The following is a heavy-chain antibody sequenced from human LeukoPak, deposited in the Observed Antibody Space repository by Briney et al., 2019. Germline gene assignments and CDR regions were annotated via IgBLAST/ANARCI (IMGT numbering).Heavy chain of an antibody. CDR3: AREDCSGGSCTLDY. Sequence: GGSLRLSCAASGFTFSSYGMHWVRQAPGKGLEWVSVIYSGGSTYYADSVKGRFTISRDNSKNTLYLQMNSLRAEDTAVYYCAREDCSGGSCTLDYWGQGTLVTVSS. D-gene: IGHD2-15*01. J-gene: IGHJ4*02. CDR1: GFTFSSYG. V-gene: IGHV3-66*01. CDR2: IYSGGST.